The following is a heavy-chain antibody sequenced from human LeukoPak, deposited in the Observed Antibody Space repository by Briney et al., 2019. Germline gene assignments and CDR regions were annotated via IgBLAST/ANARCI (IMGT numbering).Heavy chain of an antibody. CDR2: ISAYNGNT. CDR3: ARDYDFWSGYSELNFDY. Sequence: ASGKVSCKASGYTFTSYGISWVRQAPGQGLEWMGWISAYNGNTNYAQKLQGRVTMTTDTSTSTAYMELRSLRSDDTAVYYCARDYDFWSGYSELNFDYWGQGTLVTVSS. CDR1: GYTFTSYG. J-gene: IGHJ4*02. V-gene: IGHV1-18*01. D-gene: IGHD3-3*01.